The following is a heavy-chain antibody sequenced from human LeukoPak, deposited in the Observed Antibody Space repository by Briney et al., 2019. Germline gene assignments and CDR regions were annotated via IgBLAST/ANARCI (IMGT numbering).Heavy chain of an antibody. CDR1: GDFIKSGDSY. D-gene: IGHD3-3*01. Sequence: PSETLSLTCSVSGDFIKSGDSYCGWIRQYPKKGLEWLGSIYYVGSPYYNPSLNSRRVTMSVDTSKNQFSLTLTSVTAADTAVYYCARLPITKRAMDVWGQGTTVTVSS. V-gene: IGHV4-39*01. CDR3: ARLPITKRAMDV. J-gene: IGHJ6*02. CDR2: IYYVGSP.